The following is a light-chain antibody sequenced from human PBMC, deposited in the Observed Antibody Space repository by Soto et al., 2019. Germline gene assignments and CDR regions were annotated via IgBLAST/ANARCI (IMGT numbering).Light chain of an antibody. CDR1: SSDVGVYNY. CDR3: SSYTGSSTLALYV. Sequence: QSVLTQPASVSGSPGQSIPISCTGTSSDVGVYNYVSWYQQHPGKAPKLMIYDVSNRPSGVSNRFSGSKSGNTASLTISGLQAEDEADYYCSSYTGSSTLALYVFGTGTKVTVL. J-gene: IGLJ1*01. CDR2: DVS. V-gene: IGLV2-14*01.